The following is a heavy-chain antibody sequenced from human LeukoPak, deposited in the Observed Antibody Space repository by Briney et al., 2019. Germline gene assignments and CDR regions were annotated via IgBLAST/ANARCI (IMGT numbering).Heavy chain of an antibody. J-gene: IGHJ6*03. Sequence: GGSLRLSCAASGFTFRTYGMHWARQAPGKGLEWVAYMQYDGSNKQYADSVKGRFSISRDNSKNILYLQMNSLRAEDTAVYYCARGQQLAQTLYYYYYMDVWGKGTTVTVSS. V-gene: IGHV3-30*02. D-gene: IGHD6-6*01. CDR2: MQYDGSNK. CDR3: ARGQQLAQTLYYYYYMDV. CDR1: GFTFRTYG.